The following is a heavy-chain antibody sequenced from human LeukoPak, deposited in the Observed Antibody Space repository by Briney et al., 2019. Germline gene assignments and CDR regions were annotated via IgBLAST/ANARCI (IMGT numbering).Heavy chain of an antibody. CDR1: GGTFSSYA. CDR3: ARGGVAIQDLNYFDY. V-gene: IGHV1-69*13. D-gene: IGHD2-21*01. J-gene: IGHJ4*02. Sequence: SVKVSCKASGGTFSSYAISWVRQAPGQGLEWMGGIIPIFGTANYAQKFQGRVTITADESTSTAYMELSSLRSEDTAVYYCARGGVAIQDLNYFDYWGQGTLVTVSS. CDR2: IIPIFGTA.